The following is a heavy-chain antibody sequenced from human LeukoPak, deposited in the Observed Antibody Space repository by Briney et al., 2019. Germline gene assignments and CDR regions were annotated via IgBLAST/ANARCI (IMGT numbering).Heavy chain of an antibody. J-gene: IGHJ5*02. D-gene: IGHD6-6*01. CDR2: IYSGGST. V-gene: IGHV3-53*01. CDR3: ARDGSSSAYHL. CDR1: GFTVSNNY. Sequence: GGSLRLSCAASGFTVSNNYMSWVRQAPGKGLEWVSVIYSGGSTYYADSVKGRFTISRDNSKNTPYLQMNILRAEDTAVYYCARDGSSSAYHLWGQGTLVTVSS.